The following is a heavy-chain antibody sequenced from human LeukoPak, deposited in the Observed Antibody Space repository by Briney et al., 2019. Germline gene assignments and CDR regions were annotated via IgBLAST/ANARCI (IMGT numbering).Heavy chain of an antibody. Sequence: SETLSLTCTVSGYSISSGYYWGWIRQPPGKGLEWIGSIYYSGSTYYNPSLKSRVTISVDTSKNQFSLKLSSVTAADTAVYYCARDGGLRDYGDYQMGDYWGQGTLVTVSS. CDR2: IYYSGST. CDR3: ARDGGLRDYGDYQMGDY. D-gene: IGHD4-17*01. CDR1: GYSISSGYY. V-gene: IGHV4-38-2*02. J-gene: IGHJ4*02.